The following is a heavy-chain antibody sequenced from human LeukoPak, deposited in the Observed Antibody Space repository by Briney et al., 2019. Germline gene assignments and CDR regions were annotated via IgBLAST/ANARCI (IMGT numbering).Heavy chain of an antibody. CDR1: GFTFSSYA. D-gene: IGHD2-21*02. Sequence: GGSPRLSCAASGFTFSSYAMSWVRQAPGKGLEWVSAISGSGGSTYYADSVKGRFTISRDNSKNTLYLQMNSLRAEDTAVYYCAKGRWGIVVVTAMEYFDYWGQGTLVTVSS. V-gene: IGHV3-23*01. CDR2: ISGSGGST. J-gene: IGHJ4*02. CDR3: AKGRWGIVVVTAMEYFDY.